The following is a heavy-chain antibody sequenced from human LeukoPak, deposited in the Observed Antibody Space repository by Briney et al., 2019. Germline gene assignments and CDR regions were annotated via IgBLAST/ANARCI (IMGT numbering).Heavy chain of an antibody. V-gene: IGHV3-15*01. CDR1: GFTFSNAW. Sequence: PGGSLRLSCAASGFTFSNAWMSWVRQAPGKGLEWVGRIKSKTDGGTTDYPAPVKGRFTISRDDSKNTLYLQMNSLKTEDTAVYYCTTVTSYDSSSFDYWGQGTLVTVSS. CDR2: IKSKTDGGTT. CDR3: TTVTSYDSSSFDY. D-gene: IGHD3-22*01. J-gene: IGHJ4*02.